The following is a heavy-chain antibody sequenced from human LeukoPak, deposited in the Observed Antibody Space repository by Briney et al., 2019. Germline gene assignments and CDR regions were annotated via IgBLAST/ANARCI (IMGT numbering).Heavy chain of an antibody. V-gene: IGHV3-7*05. CDR3: ARDPYSSTWSYGMDV. D-gene: IGHD6-6*01. CDR2: IKQDGSEQ. Sequence: PGGSLRLSCAASGFTLSSYWLSWVRHAPGKGLEWVANIKQDGSEQVYLDSVKGRFTISRDNAKNSLFLQKNTLRAEDTAVYYCARDPYSSTWSYGMDVWGQGTTVTVSS. CDR1: GFTLSSYW. J-gene: IGHJ6*02.